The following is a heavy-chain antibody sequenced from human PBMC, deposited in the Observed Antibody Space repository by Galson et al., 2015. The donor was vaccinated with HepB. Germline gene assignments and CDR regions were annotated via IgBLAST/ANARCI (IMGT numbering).Heavy chain of an antibody. J-gene: IGHJ4*02. CDR1: GFIFSGSA. CDR3: TRLADGDFRFDY. D-gene: IGHD4-17*01. V-gene: IGHV3-73*01. CDR2: IKNKANNYAT. Sequence: SLRLSCAASGFIFSGSAMHWVRQASGKGLEWVARIKNKANNYATAYAASVRGRFTISRDDSKNTAYLQMNGLKTEDAAVYYCTRLADGDFRFDYWGQGTLVSVSS.